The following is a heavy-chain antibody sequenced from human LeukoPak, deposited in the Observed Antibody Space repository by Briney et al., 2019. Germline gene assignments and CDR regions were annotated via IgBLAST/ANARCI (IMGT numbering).Heavy chain of an antibody. Sequence: ASETLSLTCTVSGDSVTNSRVYWAWIRQTPGEGLEWIGSIYKNGRTYYNPSLKSRISISVDTPNNQFSLKLTSVTAADTAVYYCARQDGYNWSDAFDIWGQGTMVTVSS. CDR3: ARQDGYNWSDAFDI. D-gene: IGHD5-24*01. J-gene: IGHJ3*02. V-gene: IGHV4-39*07. CDR1: GDSVTNSRVY. CDR2: IYKNGRT.